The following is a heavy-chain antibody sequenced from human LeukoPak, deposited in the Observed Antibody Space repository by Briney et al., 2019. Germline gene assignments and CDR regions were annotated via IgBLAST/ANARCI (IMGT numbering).Heavy chain of an antibody. Sequence: SETLSLTCAVYGGAFSGYYWSWIRQPPGKGLEWIGEINHSGSTNYDPSLKSRATISVDTSKNQFSLKLSSVTAADTAVYYCARISELMTTVTYFDYWGQGTLVTVSS. V-gene: IGHV4-34*01. D-gene: IGHD4-17*01. CDR1: GGAFSGYY. J-gene: IGHJ4*02. CDR3: ARISELMTTVTYFDY. CDR2: INHSGST.